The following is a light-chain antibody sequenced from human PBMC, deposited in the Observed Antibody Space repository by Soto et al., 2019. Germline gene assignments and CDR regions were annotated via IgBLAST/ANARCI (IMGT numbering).Light chain of an antibody. CDR2: SSS. CDR3: QQYGTWIT. CDR1: QWFSGKN. V-gene: IGKV3-20*01. Sequence: EIVLTQSPATLSLSPGERVSLSCGASQWFSGKNLAWYQQKPGQPPRLLIYSSSVRASGFPDRFRGSGSGTDFTLTITRLEPEDFAVYYCQQYGTWITFGQGTRLETK. J-gene: IGKJ5*01.